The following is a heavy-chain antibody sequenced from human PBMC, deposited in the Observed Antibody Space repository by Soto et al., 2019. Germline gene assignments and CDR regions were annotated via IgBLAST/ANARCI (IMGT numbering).Heavy chain of an antibody. D-gene: IGHD5-18*01. J-gene: IGHJ4*02. CDR1: GGTFSSYA. CDR3: ARAVDTAIVPRFDY. V-gene: IGHV1-69*01. Sequence: QVQLVQSGAEVKKHESSVKVSCKASGGTFSSYAISWVRQAPGHGLEWMGGIIPIFGTANYAQKFQGRVTIAADESTSTADMELSSLRPKDTAVYYCARAVDTAIVPRFDYWGQGTLVTVSS. CDR2: IIPIFGTA.